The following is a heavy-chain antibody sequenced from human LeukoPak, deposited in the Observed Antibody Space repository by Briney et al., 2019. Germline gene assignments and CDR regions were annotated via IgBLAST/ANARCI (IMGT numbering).Heavy chain of an antibody. D-gene: IGHD4-23*01. CDR3: ARPNYGGNAFDI. V-gene: IGHV1-3*01. Sequence: GASVKVSCKASGYTFTSYAMHWVRQAPGQRLEWMGWINAGNGNTKYSQEFQGRVTITRDTSISTAYMELSSLRSDDTAVYYCARPNYGGNAFDIWGQGTMVTVSS. CDR1: GYTFTSYA. CDR2: INAGNGNT. J-gene: IGHJ3*02.